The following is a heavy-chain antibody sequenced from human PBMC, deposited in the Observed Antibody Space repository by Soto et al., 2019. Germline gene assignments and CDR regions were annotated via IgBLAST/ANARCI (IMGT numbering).Heavy chain of an antibody. D-gene: IGHD2-2*01. CDR1: GFAFSNYA. V-gene: IGHV3-23*01. Sequence: EVQLLESGGGLVQPGGSLRLSCAAPGFAFSNYAMNWVRQPPGKWLECVSRITGSGEERFHADSVKGRCTISRDNSKNTLFLQINSLIAVETAIYYCAKACSTASCYGPPDLWGRGTLVIVSS. J-gene: IGHJ5*02. CDR2: ITGSGEER. CDR3: AKACSTASCYGPPDL.